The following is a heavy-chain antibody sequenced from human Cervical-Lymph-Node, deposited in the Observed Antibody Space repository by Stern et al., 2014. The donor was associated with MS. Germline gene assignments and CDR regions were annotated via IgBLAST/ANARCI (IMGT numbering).Heavy chain of an antibody. Sequence: EVQLVESGGGLVQPGGSLKLSCEASASGFTFSGATMHWVRQASGKGLEWVGHMRSKANSYATVHAASVKGRFTISRDDSKNTAYLQMNSLKTEDTAVYYCVGEKTGYYSFDYWGQGTLVTVSS. CDR1: ASGFTFSGAT. V-gene: IGHV3-73*01. D-gene: IGHD3-9*01. CDR2: MRSKANSYAT. J-gene: IGHJ4*02. CDR3: VGEKTGYYSFDY.